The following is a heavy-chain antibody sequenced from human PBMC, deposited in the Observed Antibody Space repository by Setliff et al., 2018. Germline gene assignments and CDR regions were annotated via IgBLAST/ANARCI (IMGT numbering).Heavy chain of an antibody. CDR1: GGTFSSYT. Sequence: GASVKVSCKASGGTFSSYTINWVRQAPGQGLEWMGGIFPIFGTANHAQNFQGRVTITADESTDTAYMELSSLTSDDTAVYYCAGHRGVEGTPVDYWGQGTLVTVSS. D-gene: IGHD3-10*01. V-gene: IGHV1-69*13. J-gene: IGHJ4*02. CDR3: AGHRGVEGTPVDY. CDR2: IFPIFGTA.